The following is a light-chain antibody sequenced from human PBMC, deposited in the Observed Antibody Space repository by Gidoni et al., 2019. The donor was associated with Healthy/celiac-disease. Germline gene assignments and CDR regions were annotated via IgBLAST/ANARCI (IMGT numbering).Light chain of an antibody. V-gene: IGKV1-39*01. Sequence: DIQMTQYPSSLSASVGDRVTITCRASQSISSYLNWYQHKPGKAPKLLIYAASSLQSGVPSRFSVSGSGTDFTLTISSLQPEDFATYYCQQSYSTPYTFGQGTKLEIK. CDR3: QQSYSTPYT. CDR2: AAS. CDR1: QSISSY. J-gene: IGKJ2*01.